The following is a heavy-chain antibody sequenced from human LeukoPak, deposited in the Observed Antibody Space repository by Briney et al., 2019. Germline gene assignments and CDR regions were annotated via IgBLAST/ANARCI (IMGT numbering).Heavy chain of an antibody. CDR3: ARDSPTPTKGYYFDY. D-gene: IGHD2-8*01. Sequence: GASVKVSCKVSGYTLTELSMHWVRQAPGKGLEWMGGFDPEDGETIYAQKFQGRVTITADKSTSTAYMELSSLRSEDTAVYYCARDSPTPTKGYYFDYWGQGTLVTVSS. J-gene: IGHJ4*02. V-gene: IGHV1-24*01. CDR1: GYTLTELS. CDR2: FDPEDGET.